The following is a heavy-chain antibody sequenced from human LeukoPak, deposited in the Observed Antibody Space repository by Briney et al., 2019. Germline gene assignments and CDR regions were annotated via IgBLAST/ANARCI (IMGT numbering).Heavy chain of an antibody. CDR3: AKSWGYYDSSGYLY. J-gene: IGHJ4*02. V-gene: IGHV3-23*01. CDR1: GFTFSSYA. D-gene: IGHD3-22*01. Sequence: AGSLRLSCAASGFTFSSYAMSWVRQAPGKGLEWVSAISGSGGSTYYADSVKGRFTISRDNSKNTLYLQMNSLRAEDTAVYYCAKSWGYYDSSGYLYWGQGTLVTVSS. CDR2: ISGSGGST.